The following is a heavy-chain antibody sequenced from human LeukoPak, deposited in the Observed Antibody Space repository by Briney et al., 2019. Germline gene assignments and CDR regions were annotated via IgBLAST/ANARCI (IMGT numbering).Heavy chain of an antibody. CDR1: VGSISSYY. CDR2: IYYSGST. CDR3: ARDSLWFGSGMDV. Sequence: SETLSLTCTVSVGSISSYYWSWIRQPPGKGREWIGYIYYSGSTNYNPSLKSRVTISVDTSKNQFSLKLSSVTAADTAVYYCARDSLWFGSGMDVWGKGTTVTVSS. V-gene: IGHV4-59*01. J-gene: IGHJ6*04. D-gene: IGHD3-10*01.